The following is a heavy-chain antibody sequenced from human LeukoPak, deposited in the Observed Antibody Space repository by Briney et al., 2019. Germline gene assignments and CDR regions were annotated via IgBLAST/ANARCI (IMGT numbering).Heavy chain of an antibody. J-gene: IGHJ4*02. CDR2: ISGSGGST. CDR1: GFTFSSYA. CDR3: XXXXDXYGDWFPHYFDY. Sequence: GGSLRLSCAASGFTFSSYAMSWVRQAPGKGLEWVSAISGSGGSTYYADSVKGRFTISRDNSKNTLYLQMNSLRAEDTAVYYXXXXXDXYGDWFPHYFDYWGQGTLVTVSS. V-gene: IGHV3-23*01. D-gene: IGHD4-17*01.